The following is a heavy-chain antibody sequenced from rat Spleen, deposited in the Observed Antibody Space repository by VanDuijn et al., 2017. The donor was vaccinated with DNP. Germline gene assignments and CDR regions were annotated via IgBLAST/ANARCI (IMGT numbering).Heavy chain of an antibody. CDR2: ISYDGSST. Sequence: EVQLVESGGGLVQPGRSLKLSCAASGFTFSDYNMAWVRQATKKGLEWVATISYDGSSTYYRDSVKGRFTVSRDNAKNTLYLQMDSLRSEDTATYYCAYYHDGYHWGQGVMVTVSS. CDR3: AYYHDGYH. V-gene: IGHV5-7*01. CDR1: GFTFSDYN. D-gene: IGHD1-12*03. J-gene: IGHJ2*01.